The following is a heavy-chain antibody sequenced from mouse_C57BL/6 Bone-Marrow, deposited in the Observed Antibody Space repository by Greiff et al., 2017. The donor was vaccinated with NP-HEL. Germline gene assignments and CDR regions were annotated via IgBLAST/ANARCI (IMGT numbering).Heavy chain of an antibody. D-gene: IGHD1-1*01. Sequence: EVKLVESGGGLVKPGGSLKLSCAASGFTFSSYAMSWVRQTPEKRLEWVATISDGGSYTYYPDNVKGRFTISRDNAKNNLYLQMSHLKSEDTAMYYCARDGHYYGSTSYYDMDYWGQGTSVTVSS. J-gene: IGHJ4*01. CDR3: ARDGHYYGSTSYYDMDY. V-gene: IGHV5-4*01. CDR2: ISDGGSYT. CDR1: GFTFSSYA.